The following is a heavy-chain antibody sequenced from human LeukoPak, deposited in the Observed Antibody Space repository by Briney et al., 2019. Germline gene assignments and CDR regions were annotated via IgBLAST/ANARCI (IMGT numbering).Heavy chain of an antibody. V-gene: IGHV3-21*04. CDR2: ISSSSSYI. Sequence: PGGSLRLSCAASGFTFSSYSMNWVRQAPGKGLEWVSSISSSSSYIYYADSVKGRFPISRDNAKNSLYLQMNSLRAEDTAVYYCAKRRNYYYGMDVWGQGTTVTVSS. J-gene: IGHJ6*02. CDR3: AKRRNYYYGMDV. D-gene: IGHD1-1*01. CDR1: GFTFSSYS.